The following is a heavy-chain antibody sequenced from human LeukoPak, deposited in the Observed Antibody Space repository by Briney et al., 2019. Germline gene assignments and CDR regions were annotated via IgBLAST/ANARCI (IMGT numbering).Heavy chain of an antibody. J-gene: IGHJ4*02. V-gene: IGHV3-66*01. CDR3: ARDARRSTGEADVYFDY. CDR1: GFTVSSNY. Sequence: GESLRLSCAASGFTVSSNYMSWVRQAPGKGLEWVSVIYSGGSTYYADSVKGRFTISRDNSKNTLYLQMNSLRAEDTAVYYCARDARRSTGEADVYFDYWGQGTLVTVSS. D-gene: IGHD7-27*01. CDR2: IYSGGST.